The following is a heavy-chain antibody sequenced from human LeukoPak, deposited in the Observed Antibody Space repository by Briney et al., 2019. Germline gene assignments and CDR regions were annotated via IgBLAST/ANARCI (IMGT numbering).Heavy chain of an antibody. J-gene: IGHJ4*02. Sequence: GGSLRLSCAASGFTFSTYWMSWVRQAPGKGLEWVANIKQDGSEKYYVDSVKGRFTISRDNAKNSVYLQMNSLRAEDTAVYYCARATDFWSGYYYYWGQGTLVTVSS. CDR1: GFTFSTYW. V-gene: IGHV3-7*01. D-gene: IGHD3-3*01. CDR2: IKQDGSEK. CDR3: ARATDFWSGYYYY.